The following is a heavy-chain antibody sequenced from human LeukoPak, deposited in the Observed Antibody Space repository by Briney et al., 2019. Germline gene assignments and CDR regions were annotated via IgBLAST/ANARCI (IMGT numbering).Heavy chain of an antibody. J-gene: IGHJ6*03. CDR2: IYSGGST. D-gene: IGHD6-19*01. Sequence: GGSLRLSCAASEFSVGSNYMTWVRQAPGKGLEWVSLIYSGGSTYYADSVKGRFTISRDNSKNTRYLQMNSLRAEDTAVYYCARDRSGKQWRGNKNYYYYMDVWGKGTTVTVSS. CDR3: ARDRSGKQWRGNKNYYYYMDV. CDR1: EFSVGSNY. V-gene: IGHV3-66*01.